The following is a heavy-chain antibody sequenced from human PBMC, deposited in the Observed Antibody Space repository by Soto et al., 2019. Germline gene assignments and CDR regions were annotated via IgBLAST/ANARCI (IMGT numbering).Heavy chain of an antibody. CDR2: IYSGGST. D-gene: IGHD3-3*01. J-gene: IGHJ6*02. Sequence: QPGGSLRLSCAASGFTVGSNYMSWVRQAPGKGLEWVSVIYSGGSTYYADSVKGRFTISRDNSKNTLYLQMNSLGAEDTAVYYCARVAGGGVVIVKNMDVWGQGTTVTVSS. V-gene: IGHV3-53*05. CDR3: ARVAGGGVVIVKNMDV. CDR1: GFTVGSNY.